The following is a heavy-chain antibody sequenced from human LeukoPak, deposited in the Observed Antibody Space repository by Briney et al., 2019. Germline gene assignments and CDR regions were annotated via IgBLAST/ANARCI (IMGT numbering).Heavy chain of an antibody. J-gene: IGHJ3*02. V-gene: IGHV3-48*03. Sequence: GGSLRLSCAAPGFTFSSFEMNWVRQAPGKGLEWISYISSSGTTIYYADSVRGRFTISRDNAKNSLYLQMNSLRAEDTAVYYCARDHRDGYNAGDTFDIWGQGTMVTVSS. CDR2: ISSSGTTI. D-gene: IGHD5-24*01. CDR1: GFTFSSFE. CDR3: ARDHRDGYNAGDTFDI.